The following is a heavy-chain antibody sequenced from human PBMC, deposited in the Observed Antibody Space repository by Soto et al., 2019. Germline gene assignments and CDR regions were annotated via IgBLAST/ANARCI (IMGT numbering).Heavy chain of an antibody. Sequence: EVQLMESGGGLVQPGGSLRLSCAASGFTFNNHDMHWVRQAAGKGLEWVSGIGVLGDTYYPGSVNDRFTISRENAKNSLYLQINDLRAGDTAVYYCARGILGPGDYYYGMDVWGQGTTVTVSS. CDR2: IGVLGDT. CDR1: GFTFNNHD. CDR3: ARGILGPGDYYYGMDV. V-gene: IGHV3-13*01. J-gene: IGHJ6*02. D-gene: IGHD7-27*01.